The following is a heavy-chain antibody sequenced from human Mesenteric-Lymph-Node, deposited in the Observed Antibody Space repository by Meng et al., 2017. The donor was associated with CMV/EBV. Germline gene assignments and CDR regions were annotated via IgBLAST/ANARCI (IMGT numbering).Heavy chain of an antibody. V-gene: IGHV1-8*01. D-gene: IGHD3-10*01. Sequence: ASVKVSCKAFRYTFPSFDINWVRQATGQGLEWVGWMNPNSGNTGYAPKFQGRVTFTRATSVSTAYMELSSLRSEDTAVYYCARRSPIYYGAFDLWGQGTMVTVSS. J-gene: IGHJ3*01. CDR1: RYTFPSFD. CDR2: MNPNSGNT. CDR3: ARRSPIYYGAFDL.